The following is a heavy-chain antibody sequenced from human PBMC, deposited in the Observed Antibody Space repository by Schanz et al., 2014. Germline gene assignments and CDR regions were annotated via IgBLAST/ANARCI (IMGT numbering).Heavy chain of an antibody. Sequence: QVQLVESGGGLVKPGGSLRLSCAASGFIFNDYYMNWIRQAPGKGLEWLSYISRDGTTSYYADSVKGRFTISGDSAKNSLYLEMTSLRGEDTAVYYCARENLNWEAFDIWGQGTVVTVSS. J-gene: IGHJ3*02. D-gene: IGHD7-27*01. CDR1: GFIFNDYY. CDR2: ISRDGTTS. CDR3: ARENLNWEAFDI. V-gene: IGHV3-11*01.